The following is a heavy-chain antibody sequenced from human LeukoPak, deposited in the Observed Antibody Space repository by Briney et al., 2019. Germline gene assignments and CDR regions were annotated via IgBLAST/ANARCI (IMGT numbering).Heavy chain of an antibody. Sequence: GGSLRLSCAASGFTFSSYSMNWVRQAPGKGLEWVSSISSSSYIYYADSVKGRFTIPRDNAKNSLYLQMNSLRAEDTAVYYCARDLRPYGSESPWFDPWGQGTLVTVSS. D-gene: IGHD3-10*01. CDR1: GFTFSSYS. J-gene: IGHJ5*02. CDR3: ARDLRPYGSESPWFDP. CDR2: ISSSSYI. V-gene: IGHV3-21*01.